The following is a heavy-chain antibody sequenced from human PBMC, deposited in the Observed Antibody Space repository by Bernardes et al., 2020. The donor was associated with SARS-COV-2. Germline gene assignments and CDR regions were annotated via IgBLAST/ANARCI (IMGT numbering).Heavy chain of an antibody. CDR2: ICAYNCNT. Sequence: ASVNVSCKASVYTFTSYGISWVRQAPGQGLEWMGWICAYNCNTNYAHKLQGRVTMTTDTSTSTAYMELRSLRSDDTAVYYCARAPTGERWLQFGYWGQGTLVTVSS. D-gene: IGHD3-10*01. CDR3: ARAPTGERWLQFGY. V-gene: IGHV1-18*01. CDR1: VYTFTSYG. J-gene: IGHJ4*02.